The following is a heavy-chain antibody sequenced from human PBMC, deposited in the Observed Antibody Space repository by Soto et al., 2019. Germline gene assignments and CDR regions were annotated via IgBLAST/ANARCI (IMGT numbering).Heavy chain of an antibody. D-gene: IGHD6-19*01. CDR3: ARDQGSYSSGLFDY. Sequence: SETLSLTCTVSGGSISSSSYYWGWIRQPPGKGLEWIGYIYYSGSTNYNPSLKSRVTISVDTSKNQFSLKLSSVTAADTAVYYCARDQGSYSSGLFDYWGQGTLVTVSS. CDR2: IYYSGST. CDR1: GGSISSSSYY. J-gene: IGHJ4*02. V-gene: IGHV4-61*01.